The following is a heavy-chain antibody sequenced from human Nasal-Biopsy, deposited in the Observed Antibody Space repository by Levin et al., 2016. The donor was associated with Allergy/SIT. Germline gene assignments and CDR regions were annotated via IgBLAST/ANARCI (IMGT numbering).Heavy chain of an antibody. CDR3: AKGAYGDYTWLSVFDS. V-gene: IGHV3-23*01. Sequence: ETLSLTCAASGFIFTKYAMSWVRQAPGKGLEWVSAISASGGNTYYTDSVKGRFTISRDNSKNTMYLQVSSLRAEDTAVYYCAKGAYGDYTWLSVFDSWGQGALVTVSS. D-gene: IGHD4-17*01. J-gene: IGHJ4*02. CDR2: ISASGGNT. CDR1: GFIFTKYA.